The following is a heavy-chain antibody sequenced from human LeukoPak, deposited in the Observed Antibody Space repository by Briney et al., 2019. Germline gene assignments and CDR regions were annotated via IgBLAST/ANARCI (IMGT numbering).Heavy chain of an antibody. J-gene: IGHJ5*02. CDR1: GGSISGSSYY. V-gene: IGHV4-39*01. CDR3: ARRVATAYNWFDP. D-gene: IGHD5-12*01. Sequence: SETLSLTCTVSGGSISGSSYYWGWIRQPPGKGLEWIGSIYYSGSTYYNPSLKSRVTISVDTSKNQFSLKLSSVTAADTAVYYCARRVATAYNWFDPWGQGTLVTVSS. CDR2: IYYSGST.